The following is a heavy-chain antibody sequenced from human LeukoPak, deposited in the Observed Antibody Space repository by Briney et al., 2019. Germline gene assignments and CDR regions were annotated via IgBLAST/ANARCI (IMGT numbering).Heavy chain of an antibody. CDR2: ISSSSSYI. CDR3: ARDWGGVRCSSTSCYLS. Sequence: GGSLRLSCAASGFTFSSYSMNWVRQAPGKGLEWVSSISSSSSYIYYADSVKGRFTISRDNAKNSLYLQMNSLRAEDTAVYYCARDWGGVRCSSTSCYLSWGQGTLATVSS. CDR1: GFTFSSYS. V-gene: IGHV3-21*01. J-gene: IGHJ4*02. D-gene: IGHD2-2*01.